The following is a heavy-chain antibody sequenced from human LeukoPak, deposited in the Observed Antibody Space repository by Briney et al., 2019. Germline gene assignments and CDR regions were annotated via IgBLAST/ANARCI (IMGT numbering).Heavy chain of an antibody. Sequence: SETLSLTCTVSGGSISSHYWSWLRQPPGKGLEWIGYIYYSGSTNYNPSLKSRVTISVDTSKNQFSLKLSSVTAADTAVYYCARGGLALKRRYSNAFDIWGQGTMVTVSS. CDR1: GGSISSHY. V-gene: IGHV4-59*11. D-gene: IGHD5-18*01. CDR2: IYYSGST. CDR3: ARGGLALKRRYSNAFDI. J-gene: IGHJ3*02.